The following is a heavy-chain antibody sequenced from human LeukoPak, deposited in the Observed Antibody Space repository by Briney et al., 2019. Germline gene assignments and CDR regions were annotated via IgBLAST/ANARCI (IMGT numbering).Heavy chain of an antibody. D-gene: IGHD3-10*01. Sequence: SETLSLTCTVSGGSISSYYWSWIRQPPGKGLEWIGYIYYSGSTNYNPSLKSRVTISVDTSKNQFSLKLSSVTAADTAVYYCASRSMVRGVGSFDYWGQGTLVTVSS. CDR3: ASRSMVRGVGSFDY. CDR1: GGSISSYY. CDR2: IYYSGST. V-gene: IGHV4-59*01. J-gene: IGHJ4*02.